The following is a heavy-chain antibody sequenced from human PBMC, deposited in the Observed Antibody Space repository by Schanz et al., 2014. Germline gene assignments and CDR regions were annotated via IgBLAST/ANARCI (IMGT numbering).Heavy chain of an antibody. J-gene: IGHJ6*02. CDR2: IYYSGST. CDR3: ARHSGYYYYYGMDV. Sequence: QLQLQESGPGLVKPSETLSLTCTVSGGSISSSSYYWGWIRQPPGKGLEWIGSIYYSGSTYYNPSLKSRVPISVDTPKNQFSRKLSSVPAADTAVYYCARHSGYYYYYGMDVWGQGTTVTVSS. V-gene: IGHV4-39*01. CDR1: GGSISSSSYY.